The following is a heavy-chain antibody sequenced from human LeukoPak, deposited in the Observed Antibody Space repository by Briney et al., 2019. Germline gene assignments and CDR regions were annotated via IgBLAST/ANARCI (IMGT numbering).Heavy chain of an antibody. D-gene: IGHD2-21*02. J-gene: IGHJ4*02. CDR3: ARGHCFGGDCYFDY. CDR2: IYYSGST. V-gene: IGHV4-39*01. Sequence: SETLSLTCTVSGGSITSNSYYWGWIRQPPGKGLEWIGSIYYSGSTYYNPSLKSRVTISVDTSKNQFSLKLSSVTAADTAVHYCARGHCFGGDCYFDYWGPGTLVTVSS. CDR1: GGSITSNSYY.